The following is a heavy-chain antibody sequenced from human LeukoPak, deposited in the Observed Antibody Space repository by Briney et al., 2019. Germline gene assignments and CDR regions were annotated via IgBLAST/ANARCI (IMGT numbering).Heavy chain of an antibody. V-gene: IGHV4-4*02. CDR1: GGSISSSNW. CDR3: ATTVDTALDY. J-gene: IGHJ4*02. CDR2: IYHSGST. Sequence: SETLSLTCAVSGGSISSSNWWSWVRQPPGKGLEWIGEIYHSGSTNYNPSLKSRVTISVDMSKNQFSLKLSSVTAADTAVYYCATTVDTALDYWGQGTLVTVSS. D-gene: IGHD5-18*01.